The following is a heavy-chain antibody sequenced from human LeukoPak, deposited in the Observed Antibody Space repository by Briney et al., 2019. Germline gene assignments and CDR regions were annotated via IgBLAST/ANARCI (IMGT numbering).Heavy chain of an antibody. CDR1: GFTFDDYA. D-gene: IGHD2-8*01. CDR2: ISWNSGSI. J-gene: IGHJ4*02. V-gene: IGHV3-9*01. Sequence: PGRSLRLSCAASGFTFDDYAMHWVRQAPGKGLEWVSGISWNSGSIGYADSVKGRFTISRDNAKNSLYLQMNSLRAEDTALYYCAKDICTNGVCYKDYWGQGTLVTVSS. CDR3: AKDICTNGVCYKDY.